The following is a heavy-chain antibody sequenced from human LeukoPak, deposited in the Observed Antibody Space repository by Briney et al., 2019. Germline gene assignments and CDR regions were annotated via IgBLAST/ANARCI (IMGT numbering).Heavy chain of an antibody. CDR3: ARGRWFGESPFDY. CDR2: ISWNSGTI. J-gene: IGHJ4*02. Sequence: PGGSLNLSCAASGFTFDDYAMHWVRQAPGKGLEWVSGISWNSGTIGYADSVKGRLTISRDNAKNSLYLQMNSLRGEDTALYYCARGRWFGESPFDYWGQGTLVTVSS. V-gene: IGHV3-9*01. D-gene: IGHD3-10*01. CDR1: GFTFDDYA.